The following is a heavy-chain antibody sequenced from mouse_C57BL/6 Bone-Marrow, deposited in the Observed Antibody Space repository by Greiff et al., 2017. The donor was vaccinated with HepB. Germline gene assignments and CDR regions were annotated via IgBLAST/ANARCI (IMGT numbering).Heavy chain of an antibody. CDR2: ISNGGGST. CDR3: ATYYGRGGFAY. D-gene: IGHD1-1*01. CDR1: GFTFSDYY. J-gene: IGHJ3*01. V-gene: IGHV5-12*01. Sequence: EVKLVESGGGLVQPGGSLKLSCAASGFTFSDYYMYWVRQTPEKRLEWVAYISNGGGSTYYPDTVKGRFTISRDNAKNTLYLQMSRLKSEDTAMYYCATYYGRGGFAYWGQGTLVTVSA.